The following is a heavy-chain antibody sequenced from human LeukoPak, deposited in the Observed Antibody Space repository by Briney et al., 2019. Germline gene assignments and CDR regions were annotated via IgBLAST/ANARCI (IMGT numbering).Heavy chain of an antibody. V-gene: IGHV4-34*01. CDR1: GGSFSGYY. Sequence: SETLSLTCAVYGGSFSGYYWGWIRQPPGKGLEWIGEINHSGSTNYNPSLKSRVTISVDTSKNQFSLKLSSVTAADTAVYYCARGPKGGNYFYYYYGMDVWGQGTTVTVSS. CDR3: ARGPKGGNYFYYYYGMDV. D-gene: IGHD4-23*01. CDR2: INHSGST. J-gene: IGHJ6*02.